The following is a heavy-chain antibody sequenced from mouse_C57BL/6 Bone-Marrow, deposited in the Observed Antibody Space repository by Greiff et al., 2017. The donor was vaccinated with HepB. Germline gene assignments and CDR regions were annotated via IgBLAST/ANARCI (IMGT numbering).Heavy chain of an antibody. Sequence: VKLVESGPGLVAPSQSLSITCTVSGFSLTSYGVHWVRQPPGKGLEWLVVIWSDGSTTYNSALKSRLSISKDNSKSQVFLKMNSLQTDDTAMYYCARHDYDGSRHAMDYWGQGTSVTVSS. CDR1: GFSLTSYG. D-gene: IGHD1-1*01. CDR2: IWSDGST. J-gene: IGHJ4*01. V-gene: IGHV2-6-1*01. CDR3: ARHDYDGSRHAMDY.